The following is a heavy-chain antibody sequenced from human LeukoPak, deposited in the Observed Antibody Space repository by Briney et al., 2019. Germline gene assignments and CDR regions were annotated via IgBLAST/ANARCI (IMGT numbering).Heavy chain of an antibody. Sequence: GGSLRLSCAASGFTFSSYGMHWVRQAPGKGLEWVAVISYDGSNKYYADSVKGRFTISRDNSKNTLYLQMNSLRAEDTAVYYCAKDPVTTVTGYFDYWGQGTLATVSS. CDR1: GFTFSSYG. D-gene: IGHD4-17*01. V-gene: IGHV3-30*18. CDR2: ISYDGSNK. J-gene: IGHJ4*02. CDR3: AKDPVTTVTGYFDY.